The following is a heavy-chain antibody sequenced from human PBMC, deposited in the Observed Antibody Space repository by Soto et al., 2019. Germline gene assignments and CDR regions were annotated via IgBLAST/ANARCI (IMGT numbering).Heavy chain of an antibody. CDR3: ARGGQDFWSGPFDY. CDR2: IDNSGNT. D-gene: IGHD3-3*01. Sequence: ETLSLTCTVSDGSISTYFCNWIRQPAGKGLEWIGRIDNSGNTNYNPSLKSRVTMSADTSRNQFSLKLNSVTAADTAVYYCARGGQDFWSGPFDYWGQGALVTVSS. J-gene: IGHJ4*02. V-gene: IGHV4-4*07. CDR1: DGSISTYF.